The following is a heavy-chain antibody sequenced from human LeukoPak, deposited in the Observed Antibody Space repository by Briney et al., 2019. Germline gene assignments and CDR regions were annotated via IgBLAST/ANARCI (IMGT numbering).Heavy chain of an antibody. Sequence: ASVKVSCKASGYTFTSYTMNWVRQAPGQGLEWMGWINTNTGNPTYAQGFTGRFVFSLDTSVSTAYLQISSLKAEDTAVYYCARAGSGTYYKGFDYWGQGTLVTVSS. D-gene: IGHD3-10*01. CDR2: INTNTGNP. V-gene: IGHV7-4-1*02. CDR1: GYTFTSYT. CDR3: ARAGSGTYYKGFDY. J-gene: IGHJ4*02.